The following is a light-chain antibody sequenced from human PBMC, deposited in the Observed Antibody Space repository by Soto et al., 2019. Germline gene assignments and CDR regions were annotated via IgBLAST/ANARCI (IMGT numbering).Light chain of an antibody. J-gene: IGKJ5*01. CDR2: GAS. CDR3: QQDKSWPIT. CDR1: QSINRD. Sequence: EIVLTQSPATLSVSPGESATLTCRASQSINRDLAWYVQKPGQAPRRVVYGASTWATGVPPRFTGSGSGTEFTLTISGLQSEDFAVYYCQQDKSWPITFGHGGLLEI. V-gene: IGKV3D-15*01.